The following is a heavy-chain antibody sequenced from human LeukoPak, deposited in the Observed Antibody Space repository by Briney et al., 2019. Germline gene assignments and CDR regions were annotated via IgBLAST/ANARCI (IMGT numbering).Heavy chain of an antibody. CDR1: GYTFTGYY. CDR2: INPNSGGT. Sequence: GASVKVSCKASGYTFTGYYMHWVRQAPGQGLEWMGWINPNSGGTNYAQKFQGRVTMTGDTSISTAYMELSRLRSDDTAVYYCARASQPSGWPRHDFDYWGQGTLVTVSS. V-gene: IGHV1-2*02. D-gene: IGHD6-19*01. J-gene: IGHJ4*02. CDR3: ARASQPSGWPRHDFDY.